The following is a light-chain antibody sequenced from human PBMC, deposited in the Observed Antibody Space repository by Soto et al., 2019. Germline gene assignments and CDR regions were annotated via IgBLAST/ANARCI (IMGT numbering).Light chain of an antibody. CDR2: EVY. CDR1: TSDIGNHIY. CDR3: ASYTSAVTWV. V-gene: IGLV2-14*01. Sequence: QSALTQPASVSGSPGQSITISCTGTTSDIGNHIYVSWYQQYPGKGPRLIISEVYNRPSGVSHRFSGSKSGNTASLTISGLQPADEADYYCASYTSAVTWVFGGGTKLNVL. J-gene: IGLJ3*02.